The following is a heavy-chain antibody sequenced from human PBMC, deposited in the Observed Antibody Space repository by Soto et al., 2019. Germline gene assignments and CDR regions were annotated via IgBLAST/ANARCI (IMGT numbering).Heavy chain of an antibody. CDR3: ARDPTVTSYYYYGMDV. CDR1: GFTFSSYA. J-gene: IGHJ6*02. CDR2: ISYDGSNK. Sequence: QVQLVESGGGVVQPGRSLRLFCAASGFTFSSYAMHWVRQAPGKGLEWVAVISYDGSNKYYADSVKGRFTISRDNSKNTLYLQMNSLRAEDTAVYYCARDPTVTSYYYYGMDVWGQGTTVTVSS. V-gene: IGHV3-30-3*01. D-gene: IGHD4-4*01.